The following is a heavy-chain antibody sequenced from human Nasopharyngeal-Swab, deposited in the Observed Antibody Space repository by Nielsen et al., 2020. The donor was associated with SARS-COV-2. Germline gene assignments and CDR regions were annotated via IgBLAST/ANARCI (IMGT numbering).Heavy chain of an antibody. CDR1: GGSISSYY. V-gene: IGHV4-59*08. Sequence: SETLSLTCTVSGGSISSYYWSWIRQPPGKGLEWIGYIYYSGSTNYNPSLKSRVTISVDTSKNQFSLKLSSVTAADTAVYYCARRKGYSGYGMDVWGQGTTVTASS. J-gene: IGHJ6*02. CDR3: ARRKGYSGYGMDV. D-gene: IGHD5-12*01. CDR2: IYYSGST.